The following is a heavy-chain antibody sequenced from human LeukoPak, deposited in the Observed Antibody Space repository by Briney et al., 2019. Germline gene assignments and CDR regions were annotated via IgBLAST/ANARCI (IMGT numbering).Heavy chain of an antibody. CDR1: GYTFTSYG. D-gene: IGHD5-12*01. J-gene: IGHJ6*02. Sequence: GASVKVSCKASGYTFTSYGISWVRQAPGQGLEWMGWISAYNGNTNYAQKLQGRVTMTTDTSTSTAYMELRSLRSDDTAVYYCARDTSRWWLRSDDYYGMDVWGQGTTVTVSS. CDR3: ARDTSRWWLRSDDYYGMDV. CDR2: ISAYNGNT. V-gene: IGHV1-18*01.